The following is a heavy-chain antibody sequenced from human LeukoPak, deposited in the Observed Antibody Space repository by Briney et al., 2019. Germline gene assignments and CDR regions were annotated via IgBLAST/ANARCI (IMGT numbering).Heavy chain of an antibody. D-gene: IGHD5-12*01. Sequence: GGSLRLSCAASGFTFSSYAMSWVRQAPGKGLEWVSAISGSGGSTYYADSVKGRFTISRDNSKNTLYLQMNSLRAEDTAMYYCAKDRSYSGFEPLDYWGQGTLVTVSS. V-gene: IGHV3-23*01. CDR3: AKDRSYSGFEPLDY. CDR1: GFTFSSYA. CDR2: ISGSGGST. J-gene: IGHJ4*02.